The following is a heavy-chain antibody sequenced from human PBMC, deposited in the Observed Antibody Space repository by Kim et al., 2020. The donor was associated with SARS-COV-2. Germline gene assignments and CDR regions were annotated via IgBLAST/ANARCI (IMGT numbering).Heavy chain of an antibody. Sequence: GGSLRLSCAASGFPFTKYAMAWVRQAPGQGLEWVSRISDGGSGTFYADFVNGRFTISRDSSKNTLLLHMNRLRAEDTALYYCVAGSFFCFGTGSYAPGYWGKGALVAVSS. CDR3: VAGSFFCFGTGSYAPGY. V-gene: IGHV3-23*01. CDR1: GFPFTKYA. CDR2: ISDGGSGT. J-gene: IGHJ4*02. D-gene: IGHD2-2*01.